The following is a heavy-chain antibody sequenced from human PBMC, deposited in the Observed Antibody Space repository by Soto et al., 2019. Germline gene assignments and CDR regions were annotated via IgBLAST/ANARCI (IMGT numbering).Heavy chain of an antibody. CDR3: ARALGDFWSGYYIGY. CDR1: GFTFSSHG. D-gene: IGHD3-3*01. CDR2: IWYDGSNK. J-gene: IGHJ4*02. V-gene: IGHV3-33*01. Sequence: GGSLRLSCAASGFTFSSHGMHWVRQAPGKGLEWVAVIWYDGSNKYYADSVKGRFTISRDNSKNTLYLQMNSLRAEDTAVYYCARALGDFWSGYYIGYWGQGTLVTVSS.